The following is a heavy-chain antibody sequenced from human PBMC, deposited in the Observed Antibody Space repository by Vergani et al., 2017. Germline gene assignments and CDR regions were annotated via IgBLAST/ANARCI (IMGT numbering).Heavy chain of an antibody. D-gene: IGHD2-15*01. Sequence: QVKLQESGPGLLKPSQTLSLICTVSGESISSGSHYWSWIRQPAGKGPEWIGHIHTGGSTDLNPSFQSRGSISVDTSKSQFSLKLNSVTVADTAVYYCARSRPYCTSGSCPAIWGQGTLVTVSS. CDR3: ARSRPYCTSGSCPAI. V-gene: IGHV4-61*02. CDR2: IHTGGST. J-gene: IGHJ4*02. CDR1: GESISSGSHY.